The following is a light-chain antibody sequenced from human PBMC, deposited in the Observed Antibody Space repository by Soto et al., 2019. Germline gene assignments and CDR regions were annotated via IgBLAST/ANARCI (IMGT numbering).Light chain of an antibody. CDR1: QTVSSNY. J-gene: IGKJ1*01. CDR2: GAS. CDR3: QQYGSSQS. Sequence: EIVLTQSPGTLSLSPGERATLSCRASQTVSSNYLAWYQQKPGQAPRLLIYGASSRATGIPDRFSGSGSGTDFTRTISRLEPEDFGVYYCQQYGSSQSFGQGTKVEIK. V-gene: IGKV3-20*01.